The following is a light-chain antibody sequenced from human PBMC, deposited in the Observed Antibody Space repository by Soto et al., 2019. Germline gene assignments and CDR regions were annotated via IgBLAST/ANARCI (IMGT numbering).Light chain of an antibody. V-gene: IGKV1-39*01. CDR3: QQSSAMPWT. CDR2: YIS. J-gene: IGKJ1*01. Sequence: DIQMTQSPSSLSASVGDRVTITCRASQSISGQLNWYQQKSGKAPKLLIYYISTLQSGVPPRFSGSGSGTDFTLTIDSLQPEDFATYYCQQSSAMPWTFGQGTKVELK. CDR1: QSISGQ.